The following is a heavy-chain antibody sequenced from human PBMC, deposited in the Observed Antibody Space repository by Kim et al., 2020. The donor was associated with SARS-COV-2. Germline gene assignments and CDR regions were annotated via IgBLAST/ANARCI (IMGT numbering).Heavy chain of an antibody. CDR2: IYYSGST. J-gene: IGHJ6*01. CDR3: ARDYCSVTIFGVVSRHGMDV. Sequence: SETLSLTCTVSGGSISSGDYYWSWIRQPPGKGLEGIGYIYYSGSTYYNPSLKSRVTISVYTSKYQFSLKLSSVTAADTAVYYCARDYCSVTIFGVVSRHGMDVWRQGTADPVSS. D-gene: IGHD3-3*01. CDR1: GGSISSGDYY. V-gene: IGHV4-30-4*01.